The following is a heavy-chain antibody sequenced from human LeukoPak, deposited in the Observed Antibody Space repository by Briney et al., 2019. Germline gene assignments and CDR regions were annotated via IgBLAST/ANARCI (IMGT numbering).Heavy chain of an antibody. V-gene: IGHV3-9*01. CDR1: GFTFSSYE. CDR2: ISWNSGNI. Sequence: GGSLRLSCAASGFTFSSYEMNWVRQAPGKGLEWVSGISWNSGNIGYADSVKGRFTISRDNAKNSLYLQMNSLRAEDTALYYCAKEKDTNYYDSRIFDYWGQGTLVTVSS. CDR3: AKEKDTNYYDSRIFDY. J-gene: IGHJ4*02. D-gene: IGHD3-22*01.